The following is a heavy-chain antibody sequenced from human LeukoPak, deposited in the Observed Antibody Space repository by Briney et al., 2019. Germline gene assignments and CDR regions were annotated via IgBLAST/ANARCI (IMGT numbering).Heavy chain of an antibody. CDR1: GGSISSYY. D-gene: IGHD6-19*01. CDR2: IYYSGST. J-gene: IGHJ4*02. V-gene: IGHV4-59*01. Sequence: SETLSLTCTVSGGSISSYYWSWIRQPPGKGLEWIGYIYYSGSTNYNPSLKSRVTMSVDTSTNHFSLKLSSVTAADTAVYYCAGGIAVAATCWGQGTLVTVSS. CDR3: AGGIAVAATC.